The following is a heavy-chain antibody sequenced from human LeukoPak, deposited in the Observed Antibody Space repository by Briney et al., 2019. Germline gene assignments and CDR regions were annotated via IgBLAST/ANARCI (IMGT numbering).Heavy chain of an antibody. CDR1: GGSISSYY. CDR2: IYYSGST. CDR3: ARHTYYDFWSGYSSAEYFQH. J-gene: IGHJ1*01. V-gene: IGHV4-59*08. D-gene: IGHD3-3*01. Sequence: PSETLSLTCTVSGGSISSYYWSWIRQPPGKGLEWIGYIYYSGSTNYNPSLKSRVTISVDTSKNQFSLKLSSVTAADTAVYYCARHTYYDFWSGYSSAEYFQHWGQGTLVTVSS.